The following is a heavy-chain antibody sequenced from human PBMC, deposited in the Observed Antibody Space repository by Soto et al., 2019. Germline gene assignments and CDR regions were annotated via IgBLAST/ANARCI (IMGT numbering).Heavy chain of an antibody. Sequence: ASVKVSCKASGYTFTTHAMHWVRQAPGQSLEWMGWINGGTGQTKHSQRFQGRVTMTTDTSPSTAYMALRSLSSDDTAVYYCARDPGGSYSPLFDYWGQGTLVTVSS. D-gene: IGHD1-26*01. CDR1: GYTFTTHA. CDR3: ARDPGGSYSPLFDY. J-gene: IGHJ4*02. CDR2: INGGTGQT. V-gene: IGHV1-3*01.